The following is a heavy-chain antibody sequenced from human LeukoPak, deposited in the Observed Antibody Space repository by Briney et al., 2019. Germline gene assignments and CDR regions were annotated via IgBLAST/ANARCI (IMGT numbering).Heavy chain of an antibody. CDR2: ISYDGSNK. Sequence: GGSLRLSCAASGFTFSNYAMHWVRQAPGKGLEWVAVISYDGSNKYYADSVKGRFTISRDNSKNTLYLQMNSLRAEDTAVYYCAKESAHSYYYYGMDVWGQGTTVTVSS. V-gene: IGHV3-30*04. J-gene: IGHJ6*02. CDR1: GFTFSNYA. CDR3: AKESAHSYYYYGMDV.